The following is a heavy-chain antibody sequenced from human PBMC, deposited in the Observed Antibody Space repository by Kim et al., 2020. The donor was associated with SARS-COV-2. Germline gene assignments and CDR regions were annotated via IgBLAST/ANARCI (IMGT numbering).Heavy chain of an antibody. V-gene: IGHV3-74*01. J-gene: IGHJ3*01. CDR2: INGDGSTT. CDR1: GFTFSSYW. Sequence: GGSLRLSCAVSGFTFSSYWMYWVRQAPGKGLVWVSRINGDGSTTTYADSVKGRFTISRDNAKNTLYLQMNSLRADDTAVYYCARLGYFDSGPKVWCQGT. D-gene: IGHD3-9*01. CDR3: ARLGYFDSGPKV.